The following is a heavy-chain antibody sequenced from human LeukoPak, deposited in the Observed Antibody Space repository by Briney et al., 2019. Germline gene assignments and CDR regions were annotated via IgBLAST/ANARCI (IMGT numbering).Heavy chain of an antibody. J-gene: IGHJ4*02. CDR2: INAGNGNT. Sequence: ASVKVSCKASGYTFTSYAMHWVRQAPGQRLEWMGWINAGNGNTKYSQEFQGRVTMTRDMSMSTVCMELSSLRSEDTAVSYCTTFDYWGQGTLVTVSS. CDR3: TTFDY. V-gene: IGHV1-3*01. CDR1: GYTFTSYA. D-gene: IGHD1-1*01.